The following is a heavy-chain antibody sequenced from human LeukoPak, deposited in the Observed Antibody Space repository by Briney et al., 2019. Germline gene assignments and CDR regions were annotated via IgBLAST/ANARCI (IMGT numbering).Heavy chain of an antibody. CDR1: GGSFSNYY. D-gene: IGHD2-21*01. CDR2: ITHGGST. V-gene: IGHV4-34*01. Sequence: SETLSLTCAVYGGSFSNYYWNWIRQPPGKGLEWIGEITHGGSTNYNPSLKSRVTISVHTSKNQSSLNLSSVTAADTAVYYCARGVTVIPYQIDYWGQGTLVTVSS. J-gene: IGHJ4*02. CDR3: ARGVTVIPYQIDY.